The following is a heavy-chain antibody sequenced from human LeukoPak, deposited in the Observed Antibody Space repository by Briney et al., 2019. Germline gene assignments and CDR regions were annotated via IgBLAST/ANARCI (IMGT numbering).Heavy chain of an antibody. CDR2: ISGGGGT. D-gene: IGHD2-21*01. V-gene: IGHV3-66*01. J-gene: IGHJ3*01. CDR3: ARVVDSTRAFHV. CDR1: GFTVSNNF. Sequence: GGSLRLSCAASGFTVSNNFMSWVRQAPGQGLEWVSLISGGGGTYYAASVKGRFTISRGNSENSLYLQMNSLRPEDTAAYYCARVVDSTRAFHVWGQGTLVIVPS.